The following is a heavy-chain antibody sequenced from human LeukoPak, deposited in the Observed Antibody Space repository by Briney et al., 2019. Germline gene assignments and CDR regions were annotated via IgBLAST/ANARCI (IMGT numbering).Heavy chain of an antibody. Sequence: PSETLSLTCSVSGGSISSSNFYWRWIRQPPGKGLEWIGRFYYTGSTYYNPSLTSRVTISVDPSKNQFSLKVSSVTAADTAVYYCVRSSGQDYGDYNWFDPWGQGTLVTVSS. D-gene: IGHD4-17*01. CDR2: FYYTGST. CDR3: VRSSGQDYGDYNWFDP. CDR1: GGSISSSNFY. J-gene: IGHJ5*02. V-gene: IGHV4-39*01.